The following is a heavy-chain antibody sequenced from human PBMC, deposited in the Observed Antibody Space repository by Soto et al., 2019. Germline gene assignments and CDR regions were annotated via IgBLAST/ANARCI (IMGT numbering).Heavy chain of an antibody. V-gene: IGHV3-11*01. J-gene: IGHJ3*02. CDR3: ARDRDCSGGSCHAFDI. CDR1: GFTFSDYY. D-gene: IGHD2-15*01. Sequence: GGSLRLSCAASGFTFSDYYMSWIRQAPGKGLEWVSYISSSGSTIYYADSVKGRFTISRDNAKNSLYLQMNSLRAEDTAVYYCARDRDCSGGSCHAFDIWGQGTMVTVSS. CDR2: ISSSGSTI.